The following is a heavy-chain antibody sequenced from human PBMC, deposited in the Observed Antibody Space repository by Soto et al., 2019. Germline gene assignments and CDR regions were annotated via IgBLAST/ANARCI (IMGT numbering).Heavy chain of an antibody. Sequence: GGSLRLSCAASGFTFSSYGMHWVRQAPGKGLEWVAVISYDGSNKYYADSVKGRFTISRDNSKNTLYLQMNSLRAEDTAVYYCAREIPNYSRCFDYWGQGTLVTVSS. D-gene: IGHD4-4*01. CDR3: AREIPNYSRCFDY. CDR2: ISYDGSNK. CDR1: GFTFSSYG. J-gene: IGHJ4*02. V-gene: IGHV3-30*03.